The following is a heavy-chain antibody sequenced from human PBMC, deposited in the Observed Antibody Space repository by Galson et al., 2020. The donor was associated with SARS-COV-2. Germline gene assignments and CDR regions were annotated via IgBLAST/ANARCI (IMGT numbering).Heavy chain of an antibody. CDR3: ARIDSSGCRGNY. Sequence: ESGPTLVKPTQTLTLTCTFSGFSLSTSGMCVNWIRQPPGKALEWLARIDWDDDEYYSTSLKTRLTISKDTSKNQVVLTMSNMDPVDTATYYCARIDSSGCRGNYWGQGTLFTVSA. CDR1: GFSLSTSGMC. J-gene: IGHJ4*02. V-gene: IGHV2-70*11. CDR2: IDWDDDE. D-gene: IGHD6-19*01.